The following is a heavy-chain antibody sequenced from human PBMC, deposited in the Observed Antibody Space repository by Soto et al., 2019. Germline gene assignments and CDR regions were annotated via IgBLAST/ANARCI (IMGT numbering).Heavy chain of an antibody. CDR2: ISSSGGST. CDR1: GFTFTNYA. CDR3: AKDLFPQWPNSYFDY. Sequence: GGSLRLSCAASGFTFTNYAMSWVRQAPGKGLEWVSAISSSGGSTYYADSVKGRFTISRDNSKNTLYLHLNSLRADDTAVYYCAKDLFPQWPNSYFDYWGQGTLVTVSS. D-gene: IGHD6-19*01. V-gene: IGHV3-23*01. J-gene: IGHJ4*02.